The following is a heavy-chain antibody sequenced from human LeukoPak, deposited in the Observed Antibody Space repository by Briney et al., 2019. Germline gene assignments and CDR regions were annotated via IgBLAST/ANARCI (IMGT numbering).Heavy chain of an antibody. V-gene: IGHV1-2*02. Sequence: GASVKVSCKASGYTFTDYYMHWVRQAPGQGLEWMGWINPNSSFTKCTQKFQDRVTMTRDTSINTFYMELSSLRSDDTAIYYCAGRISGTTGFDHWGPGTLVTVSS. J-gene: IGHJ4*02. CDR3: AGRISGTTGFDH. D-gene: IGHD1-7*01. CDR1: GYTFTDYY. CDR2: INPNSSFT.